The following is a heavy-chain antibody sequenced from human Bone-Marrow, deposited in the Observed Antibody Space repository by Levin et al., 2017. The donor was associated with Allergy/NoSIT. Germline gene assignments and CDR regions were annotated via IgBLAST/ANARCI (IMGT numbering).Heavy chain of an antibody. J-gene: IGHJ5*02. CDR3: VRSPPDDSGSGVGLDH. D-gene: IGHD6-19*01. CDR2: LDSTSYWI. V-gene: IGHV3-21*01. Sequence: TGGSLRLSCAASGFVFRSYTMSWVRLAPGRGLEWVASLDSTSYWIYHADSVKGRFTISRNNARSSVYLQMNSLRDEDTALYFCVRSPPDDSGSGVGLDHWGQGTLVTVSS. CDR1: GFVFRSYT.